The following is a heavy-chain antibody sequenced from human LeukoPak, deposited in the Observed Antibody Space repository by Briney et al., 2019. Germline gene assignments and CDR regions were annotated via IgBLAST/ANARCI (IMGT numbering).Heavy chain of an antibody. V-gene: IGHV3-23*01. CDR2: ISGSGGST. CDR3: AKGCSSTGCLYYYYMDV. D-gene: IGHD2-2*01. CDR1: GFTFSSYA. J-gene: IGHJ6*03. Sequence: PGGSLRLSCAASGFTFSSYAMSWVRQAPGKGLEWVSAISGSGGSTYYADSVKGRFTISRDNSKNTLYLQMNSLRAEDTAVYYCAKGCSSTGCLYYYYMDVWGKGTTVTVSS.